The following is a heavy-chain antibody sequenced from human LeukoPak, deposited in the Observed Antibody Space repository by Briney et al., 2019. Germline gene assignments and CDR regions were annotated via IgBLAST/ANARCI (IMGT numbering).Heavy chain of an antibody. CDR3: AKGSRWHNYFDY. V-gene: IGHV3-9*01. D-gene: IGHD5-24*01. CDR2: ISWNSGSI. CDR1: GFTFDDYA. J-gene: IGHJ4*02. Sequence: GGSLRLSCAASGFTFDDYAMHWVRQAPGKGLEWVPGISWNSGSIGYADSVKGRFTISRDNAKNSLYLQMNSLRAEDTALYYCAKGSRWHNYFDYWGQGTLVTVSS.